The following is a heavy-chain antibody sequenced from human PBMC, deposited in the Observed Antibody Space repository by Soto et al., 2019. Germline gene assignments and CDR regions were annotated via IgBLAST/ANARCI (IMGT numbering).Heavy chain of an antibody. V-gene: IGHV1-69*13. Sequence: GASVKVSCKASGGTFSSYAISWVRQAPGQGLEWMGGIIPIFGTANYAQKFQGRVTITADESTSTAYMELSSLRSEDTAVYYCARDREIHCSSTSCYRYYYYYYGMDVWGQGTTVTSP. D-gene: IGHD2-2*01. CDR2: IIPIFGTA. CDR3: ARDREIHCSSTSCYRYYYYYYGMDV. J-gene: IGHJ6*02. CDR1: GGTFSSYA.